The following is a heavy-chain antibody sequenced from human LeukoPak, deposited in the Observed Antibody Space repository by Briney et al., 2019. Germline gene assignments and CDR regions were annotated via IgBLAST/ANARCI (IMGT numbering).Heavy chain of an antibody. Sequence: SQTLSLTCTVSGGSISSGSYYWRWIRQPAGTGLEWIGRIYTSGSTNYNPSLKSRVTISVDTSKNQFSLKLSSVTAADTAVYYCAREAVGDGYNPEYFQHWGQGTLVTVSS. CDR2: IYTSGST. D-gene: IGHD5-24*01. V-gene: IGHV4-61*02. CDR3: AREAVGDGYNPEYFQH. CDR1: GGSISSGSYY. J-gene: IGHJ1*01.